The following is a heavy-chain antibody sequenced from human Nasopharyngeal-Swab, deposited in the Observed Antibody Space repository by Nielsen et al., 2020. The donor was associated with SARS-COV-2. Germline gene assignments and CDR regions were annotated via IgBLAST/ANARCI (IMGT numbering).Heavy chain of an antibody. CDR1: GFTFSSYA. CDR3: ARGEAAADFYYYGMDV. V-gene: IGHV3-30-3*01. CDR2: ISYDGNNK. J-gene: IGHJ6*02. D-gene: IGHD6-13*01. Sequence: GESLKISCAASGFTFSSYAMHWVRQAPGKGLEWVAVISYDGNNKYYADSVKGRFTISRDNSKNTLYLQMNSLRAEDTAVYYCARGEAAADFYYYGMDVWGQGTTVTVSS.